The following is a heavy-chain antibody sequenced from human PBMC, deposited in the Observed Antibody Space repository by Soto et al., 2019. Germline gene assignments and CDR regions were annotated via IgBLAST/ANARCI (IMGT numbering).Heavy chain of an antibody. CDR1: GFTFSGSD. D-gene: IGHD2-8*01. Sequence: PGGSLRLSCAASGFTFSGSDMHWVRQAPGKGLEWVGRIRTKTNNYATSYAPSVRGRFSISRDDSDNTASLQMSNLKTEDTAVYYCSRHQEGRGMVFYGMDIWGQGTTVT. CDR2: IRTKTNNYAT. J-gene: IGHJ6*02. CDR3: SRHQEGRGMVFYGMDI. V-gene: IGHV3-73*01.